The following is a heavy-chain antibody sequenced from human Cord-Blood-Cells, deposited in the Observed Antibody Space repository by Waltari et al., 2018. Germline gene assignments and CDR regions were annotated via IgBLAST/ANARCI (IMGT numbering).Heavy chain of an antibody. Sequence: QVQLVQSGAEVKKPGSSVKVSCKASGGTFSSYAISWVRQAPGQGLEWMGGIIPIFGTENYAQKFQGRVTIIADKSTSTAYMELSSLRSEDTAVYDWARGGGGDHNWDDAFDIWGQGTMVTVSS. CDR2: IIPIFGTE. CDR1: GGTFSSYA. CDR3: ARGGGGDHNWDDAFDI. J-gene: IGHJ3*02. D-gene: IGHD1-20*01. V-gene: IGHV1-69*06.